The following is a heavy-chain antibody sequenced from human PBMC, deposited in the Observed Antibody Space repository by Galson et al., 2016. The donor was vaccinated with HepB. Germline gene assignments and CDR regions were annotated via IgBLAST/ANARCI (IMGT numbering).Heavy chain of an antibody. CDR1: GFTFSSYS. CDR3: ARDRGGGAPKLVIFDY. V-gene: IGHV3-21*01. CDR2: ISYSSSYM. J-gene: IGHJ4*02. D-gene: IGHD3-16*01. Sequence: SLRLSCAASGFTFSSYSMHWVRQAPGKGLEWVSSISYSSSYMPYADAVKGRFTISRDNAKHSLYLQMNSLGAEDTAVYFCARDRGGGAPKLVIFDYWGQGTLVTVSS.